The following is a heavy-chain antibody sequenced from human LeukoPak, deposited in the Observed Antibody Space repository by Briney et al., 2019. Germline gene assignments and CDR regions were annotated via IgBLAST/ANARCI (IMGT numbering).Heavy chain of an antibody. CDR3: ARGLKWPTSYYHMDV. D-gene: IGHD5-12*01. Sequence: GGSLRLSCAASGFTFSDHPMCWIRQAPGKGLEWVSYLTSTGQTIYYSDSVKGRFTISRDNAKNSLFLQLNSLRADDTAVYFCARGLKWPTSYYHMDVWGKGTTVTVSS. CDR1: GFTFSDHP. V-gene: IGHV3-11*01. CDR2: LTSTGQTI. J-gene: IGHJ6*03.